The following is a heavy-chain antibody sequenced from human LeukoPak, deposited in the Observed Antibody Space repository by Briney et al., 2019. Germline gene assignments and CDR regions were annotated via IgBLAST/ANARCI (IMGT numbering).Heavy chain of an antibody. CDR1: GYTFDNYG. CDR2: ISAYNGNT. V-gene: IGHV1-18*01. Sequence: ASVKVSCKASGYTFDNYGISWVRQAPGQGLEWMGWISAYNGNTNYAQNLQGRVTMTTDTSTSTAYMELRSLRCDDTAVYYCARGTMIVVDPANYWGQGTLVTVSS. J-gene: IGHJ4*02. D-gene: IGHD3-22*01. CDR3: ARGTMIVVDPANY.